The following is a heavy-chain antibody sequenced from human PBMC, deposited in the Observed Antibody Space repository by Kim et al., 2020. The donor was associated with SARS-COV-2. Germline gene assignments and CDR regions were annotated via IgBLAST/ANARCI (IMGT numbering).Heavy chain of an antibody. Sequence: GGSLRLSCAASGFTFSSYAMSWVRQAPGKGLEWVSAISGSGGSTYYADSVKGRFTISRDNYKNTLYLQMNRLRAEDTAVYYCAKASRGYSYGVYWGQGTLVTVSS. D-gene: IGHD5-18*01. CDR2: ISGSGGST. J-gene: IGHJ4*02. CDR3: AKASRGYSYGVY. V-gene: IGHV3-23*01. CDR1: GFTFSSYA.